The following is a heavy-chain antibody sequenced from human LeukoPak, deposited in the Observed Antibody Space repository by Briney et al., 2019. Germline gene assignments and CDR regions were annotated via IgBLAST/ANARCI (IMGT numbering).Heavy chain of an antibody. CDR2: IYNSGST. J-gene: IGHJ4*02. Sequence: PSETLSLTCTVSGGSISSYYWSWIRQPPGKGLEWIGYIYNSGSTNYNPSLKSRVTISVDTSKNQFSLKLNSVTAADTAVCYCAKYGYSSGWYFDYWGQGTLATVSS. D-gene: IGHD6-19*01. CDR3: AKYGYSSGWYFDY. V-gene: IGHV4-59*01. CDR1: GGSISSYY.